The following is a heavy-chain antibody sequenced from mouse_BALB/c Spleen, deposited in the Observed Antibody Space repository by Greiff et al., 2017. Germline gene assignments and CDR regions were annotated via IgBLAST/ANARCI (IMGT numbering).Heavy chain of an antibody. V-gene: IGHV7-1*02. J-gene: IGHJ4*01. Sequence: DVKLVESGGGLVQPGGSLRLSCATSGFTFSDFYMEWVRQPPGKRLEWIAASRNKANDYTTEYSASVKGRFIISRDTSQSILYLQMNTLRAEDTAIYYCARDASYYAMDYWGQGTSVTVSS. CDR3: ARDASYYAMDY. CDR2: SRNKANDYTT. CDR1: GFTFSDFY.